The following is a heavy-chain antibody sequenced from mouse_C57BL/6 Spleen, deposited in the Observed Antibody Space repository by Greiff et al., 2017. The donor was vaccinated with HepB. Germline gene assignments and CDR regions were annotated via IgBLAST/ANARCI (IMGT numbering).Heavy chain of an antibody. CDR2: IYPGDGDT. Sequence: QVQLKESGPELVKPGASVKISCKASGYAFSSSWMNWVKQRPGKGLEWIGRIYPGDGDTNYNGKFKGKATLTADKSSSTAYMQLSSLTSEDTAVYYYARASLVYYDYDHCAMDYWGQGTSVTVSS. CDR3: ARASLVYYDYDHCAMDY. D-gene: IGHD2-4*01. CDR1: GYAFSSSW. V-gene: IGHV1-82*01. J-gene: IGHJ4*01.